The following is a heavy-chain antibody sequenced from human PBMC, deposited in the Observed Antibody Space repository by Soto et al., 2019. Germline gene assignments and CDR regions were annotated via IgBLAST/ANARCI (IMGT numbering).Heavy chain of an antibody. J-gene: IGHJ6*04. V-gene: IGHV1-3*01. D-gene: IGHD5-12*01. Sequence: QVQLVQSGADVKEPGASVRVSCEASGYTFISSAMYWVRQAPGQRLECVGWINAGNGNTKYSQKVNDRVTITRDTSGNTAYLDLSIRRSDNTAVSYGARADAGHDQSGIDVSGKGTTVTVS. CDR3: ARADAGHDQSGIDV. CDR2: INAGNGNT. CDR1: GYTFISSA.